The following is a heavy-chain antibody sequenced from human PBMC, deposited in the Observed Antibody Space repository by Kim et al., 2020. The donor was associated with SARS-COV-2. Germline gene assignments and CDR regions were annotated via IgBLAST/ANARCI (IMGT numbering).Heavy chain of an antibody. J-gene: IGHJ4*02. CDR3: ARHVWKGDYYDSSGLYPTVDY. V-gene: IGHV4-39*01. Sequence: SETLSLTCTVSGGSISSSSYYWGWIRQPPGKGLEWIGSIYYSGSTYYNPSLKSRVTISVDTSKNQFSLKLSSVTAADTAVYYCARHVWKGDYYDSSGLYPTVDYWGQGTLVTVSS. CDR2: IYYSGST. D-gene: IGHD3-22*01. CDR1: GGSISSSSYY.